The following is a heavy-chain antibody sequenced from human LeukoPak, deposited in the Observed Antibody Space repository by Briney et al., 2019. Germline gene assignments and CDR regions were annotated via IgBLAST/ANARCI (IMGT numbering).Heavy chain of an antibody. V-gene: IGHV3-30*18. Sequence: GGSLRLSCAASGFTFSSYGMHRVRQAPGKGLEWVAVISYDGSNKYYADSVKGRFTISRDNSKNTLYLQMNSLRAEDTAVYYCAKDLRAYSSSWYVTYWGQGTLVTVSS. CDR3: AKDLRAYSSSWYVTY. D-gene: IGHD6-13*01. J-gene: IGHJ4*02. CDR2: ISYDGSNK. CDR1: GFTFSSYG.